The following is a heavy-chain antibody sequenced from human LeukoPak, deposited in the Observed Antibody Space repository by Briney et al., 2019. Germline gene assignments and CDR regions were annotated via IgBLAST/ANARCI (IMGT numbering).Heavy chain of an antibody. V-gene: IGHV1-8*01. D-gene: IGHD3-22*01. J-gene: IGHJ3*02. CDR3: ARGGHYYDSSGYEAAFDI. CDR1: GYTFTSYD. CDR2: MNPNSGNT. Sequence: ASVTVSCKASGYTFTSYDIKWVRQAPGQGLEWMGWMNPNSGNTDYAQKFQGRVTMTKNTSISTAYIELSSLRSEDTAVYYCARGGHYYDSSGYEAAFDIWGQGTMVTVSS.